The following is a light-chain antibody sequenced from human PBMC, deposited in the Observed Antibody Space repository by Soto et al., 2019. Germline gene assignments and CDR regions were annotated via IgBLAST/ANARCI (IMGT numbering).Light chain of an antibody. V-gene: IGKV3-15*01. J-gene: IGKJ5*01. Sequence: EIVMTQAPDTLYVSPGEGPTLSCRASQSVRTKLAWYQQKAGQAPRLXXYGASTRATGIPDRFSGIVSGTEFTLTISSLQSEDFAVYYGQQYNSWPPITFGQGTRLEIK. CDR1: QSVRTK. CDR2: GAS. CDR3: QQYNSWPPIT.